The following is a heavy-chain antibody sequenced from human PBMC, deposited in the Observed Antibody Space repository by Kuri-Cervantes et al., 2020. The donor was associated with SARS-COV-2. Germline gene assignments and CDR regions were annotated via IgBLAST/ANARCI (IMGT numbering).Heavy chain of an antibody. V-gene: IGHV4-61*05. CDR1: GGSISSSSYY. J-gene: IGHJ4*02. CDR3: ARHYDFWTGYFPF. D-gene: IGHD3-3*01. CDR2: TSYSGNT. Sequence: SETLSLTCTVSGGSISSSSYYWAWIRQPPGRGLEWIGYTSYSGNTNSNPSLKSRVTMSVDTSKNQFSLEMTSVTAADTAIYYCARHYDFWTGYFPFWGQGILVTVSS.